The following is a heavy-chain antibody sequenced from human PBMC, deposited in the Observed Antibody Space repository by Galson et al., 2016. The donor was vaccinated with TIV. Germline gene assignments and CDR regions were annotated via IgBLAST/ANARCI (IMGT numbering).Heavy chain of an antibody. CDR3: AKINYQFLLSDAFDI. CDR1: GFTFSSHW. V-gene: IGHV3-74*01. Sequence: SLRLSCAASGFTFSSHWMHWVRQSPGKGLVWVSRINNDGNRRTYADSVKGRFTISRDNSKDTLYLQMNNMRAEDTAVYYCAKINYQFLLSDAFDIWGQGTMVTVSS. D-gene: IGHD2-15*01. CDR2: INNDGNRR. J-gene: IGHJ3*02.